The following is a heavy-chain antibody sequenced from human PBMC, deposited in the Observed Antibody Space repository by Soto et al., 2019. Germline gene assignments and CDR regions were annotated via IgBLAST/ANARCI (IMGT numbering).Heavy chain of an antibody. Sequence: GGSLRLSCAASGFTLSGYSMNWVRQAPGKGLEWVSSINSGRSYIFYADSVKGRFTISRDNTKNSLYLQMNSLRAEDTAVYYCARYMTTVTTAWFDYYGMDVWGQGTTVTVSS. CDR2: INSGRSYI. V-gene: IGHV3-21*01. CDR3: ARYMTTVTTAWFDYYGMDV. J-gene: IGHJ6*02. CDR1: GFTLSGYS. D-gene: IGHD4-17*01.